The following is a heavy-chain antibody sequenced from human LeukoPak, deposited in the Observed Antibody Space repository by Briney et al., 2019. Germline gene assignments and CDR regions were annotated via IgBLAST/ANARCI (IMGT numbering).Heavy chain of an antibody. CDR1: GGTFSSYA. CDR3: ARSYYYDSSGYPGGYYYYYYMDV. CDR2: IIPIFGTA. V-gene: IGHV1-69*13. Sequence: SVKVSCKASGGTFSSYAISWVRQAPGQGLEWMGGIIPIFGTANYAQKFQGRVTITADESTSTAYMELSSLRSEDTAVYYCARSYYYDSSGYPGGYYYYYYMDVWGKGTTVIISS. D-gene: IGHD3-22*01. J-gene: IGHJ6*03.